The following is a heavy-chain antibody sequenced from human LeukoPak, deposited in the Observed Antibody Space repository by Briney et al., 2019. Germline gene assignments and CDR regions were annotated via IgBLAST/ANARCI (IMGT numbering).Heavy chain of an antibody. CDR2: IHYSGST. Sequence: SETLSLTCTVSGGSISSYYWSWIRQPPGKGLEWIGYIHYSGSTNYNPSLESRVTISVDTSKNQFSLKLSSVTAADTAVYYCARAIGLPHYYGMDVWGQGTTVTVPS. CDR1: GGSISSYY. D-gene: IGHD5-12*01. J-gene: IGHJ6*02. CDR3: ARAIGLPHYYGMDV. V-gene: IGHV4-59*01.